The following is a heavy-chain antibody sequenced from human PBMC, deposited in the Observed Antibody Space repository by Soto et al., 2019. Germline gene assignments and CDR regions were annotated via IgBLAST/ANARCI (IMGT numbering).Heavy chain of an antibody. D-gene: IGHD3-9*01. CDR2: LSGSGGST. CDR3: AKDSVNDATYYDSLTGYYIGVNWFDP. V-gene: IGHV3-23*01. CDR1: GFTFSSYA. J-gene: IGHJ5*02. Sequence: GVSLRLSCAASGFTFSSYAMSWVRQAPGKGLEWVSALSGSGGSTYYADSVKGRFTISRDNSKNTLYLQMNSLRAEETAVYYCAKDSVNDATYYDSLTGYYIGVNWFDPWGQGTLVTVSS.